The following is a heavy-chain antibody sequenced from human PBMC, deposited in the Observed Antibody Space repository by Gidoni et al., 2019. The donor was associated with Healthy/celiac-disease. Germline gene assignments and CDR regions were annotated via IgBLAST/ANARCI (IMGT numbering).Heavy chain of an antibody. CDR2: IYWDDDK. Sequence: QITLKESGPTLVKPTQTLTLTCTFSGFSLSTSGVGVGWIRQPPGKALEWLALIYWDDDKRYSPSLKSRLTITKDTSKTQVVLTMTNMDPVDTATYYCAHRGGITIFGVVDRRFDPWGQGTLVTVSS. V-gene: IGHV2-5*02. J-gene: IGHJ5*02. D-gene: IGHD3-3*01. CDR3: AHRGGITIFGVVDRRFDP. CDR1: GFSLSTSGVG.